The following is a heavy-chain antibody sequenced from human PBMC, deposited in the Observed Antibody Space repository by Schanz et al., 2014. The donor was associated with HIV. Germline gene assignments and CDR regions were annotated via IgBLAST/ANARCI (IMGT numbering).Heavy chain of an antibody. J-gene: IGHJ4*02. Sequence: QVPLVESGGGVVQPWRSLRLSCAASGFTFSSYGIHWVRQAPGKGLEWVAVIWYDGSNKYYADSVKGRFTISRDNSKNTLYLQMNSLRAEDTAVYYCARDRDDYGDYAYWGQGTLVTVSS. CDR3: ARDRDDYGDYAY. D-gene: IGHD4-17*01. CDR1: GFTFSSYG. CDR2: IWYDGSNK. V-gene: IGHV3-33*01.